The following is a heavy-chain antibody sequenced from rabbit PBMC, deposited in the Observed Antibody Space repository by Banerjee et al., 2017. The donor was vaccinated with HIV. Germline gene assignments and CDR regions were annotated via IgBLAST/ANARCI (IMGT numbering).Heavy chain of an antibody. V-gene: IGHV1S40*01. CDR2: IYDGSSGST. D-gene: IGHD8-1*01. Sequence: QSLEESGGGLVKPGGTLTLTCKASGFDFSSYYYMCWVRQAPGKGLEWIACIYDGSSGSTYYANWAKGRFTISKPSSTTVTLQMTSLTAADTATYFCARVAGSSYYWGPGTLVTVS. CDR3: ARVAGSSYY. CDR1: GFDFSSYYY. J-gene: IGHJ2*01.